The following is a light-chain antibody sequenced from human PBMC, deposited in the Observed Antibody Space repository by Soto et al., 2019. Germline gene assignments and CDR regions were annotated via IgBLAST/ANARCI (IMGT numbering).Light chain of an antibody. CDR2: DVS. CDR1: SSDVGGYNY. CDR3: SSYTIGNTWV. J-gene: IGLJ3*02. V-gene: IGLV2-14*03. Sequence: HSVLTQPASVSGSPGQSITISCTGTSSDVGGYNYVSWYQQHPGRAPKLIISDVSNRPSGISNRFSGSKSGNTASLAISGLQAEDEADYYCSSYTIGNTWVFGGGTKLTVL.